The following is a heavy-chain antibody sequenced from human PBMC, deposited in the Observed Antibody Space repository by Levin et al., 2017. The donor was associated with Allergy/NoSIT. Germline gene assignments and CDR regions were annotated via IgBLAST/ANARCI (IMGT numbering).Heavy chain of an antibody. J-gene: IGHJ3*02. V-gene: IGHV4-34*01. CDR3: ARGYIVVVVSAPDAFDI. CDR1: GGSFSDYY. D-gene: IGHD2-15*01. CDR2: INHSGST. Sequence: SETLSLTCAVYGGSFSDYYWNWIRQPPGKGLEWIAEINHSGSTNYNPSLKSRVTISVDTSKNQFSLKLSSVTAADTAVYYCARGYIVVVVSAPDAFDIWGQGTLVTVSS.